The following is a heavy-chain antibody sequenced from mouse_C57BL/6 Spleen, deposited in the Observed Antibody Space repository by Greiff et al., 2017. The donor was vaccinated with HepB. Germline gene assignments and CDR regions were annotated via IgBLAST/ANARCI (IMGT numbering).Heavy chain of an antibody. CDR1: GYAFSSSW. CDR2: IYPGDGDT. V-gene: IGHV1-82*01. D-gene: IGHD3-2*02. CDR3: ARCGSGYVGCFDY. Sequence: VQLQQSGPELVKPGASVKISCKASGYAFSSSWMNWVKQRPGKGLEWIGRIYPGDGDTNYNGKFKGKATLTADKSSSTAYMQLSSLTSEDSAVYFCARCGSGYVGCFDYWGQGTTLTVSS. J-gene: IGHJ2*01.